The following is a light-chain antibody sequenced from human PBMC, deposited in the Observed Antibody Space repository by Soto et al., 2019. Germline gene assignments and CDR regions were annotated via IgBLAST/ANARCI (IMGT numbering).Light chain of an antibody. Sequence: DIQMTQSPSSLSASVGDRVTITCRASQSISSFLNWYQQMPGKAPKVLIYAASSLQSGVLSRFSGSGSGTDFTLTISSLQPEDFATYYCQQSYITPYTFGQGTKLEIK. CDR1: QSISSF. CDR2: AAS. J-gene: IGKJ2*01. CDR3: QQSYITPYT. V-gene: IGKV1-39*01.